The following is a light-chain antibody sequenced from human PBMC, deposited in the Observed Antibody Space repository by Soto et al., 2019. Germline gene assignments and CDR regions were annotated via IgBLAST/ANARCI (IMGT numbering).Light chain of an antibody. CDR1: SSDVGGYNY. V-gene: IGLV2-14*01. J-gene: IGLJ1*01. CDR2: EVS. Sequence: QSALTQPASVSGSPGQSITISCTGTSSDVGGYNYVSWHQQHPDKVPKLMIFEVSNRPSGVSNRFVGSKSGNTASLTISGLQAEDGGDYYCSSYTSSGTLVFGTGTKLTVL. CDR3: SSYTSSGTLV.